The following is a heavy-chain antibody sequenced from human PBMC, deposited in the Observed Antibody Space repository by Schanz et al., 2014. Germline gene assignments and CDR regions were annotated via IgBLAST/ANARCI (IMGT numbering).Heavy chain of an antibody. V-gene: IGHV3-11*06. Sequence: VQLVESGGGLVQPGGSLRLSCAASGFTFSDYYMSWIRQAPGKGLEWVSYISSSGRYTKYADSVKGRLTISRDNAKNSLYLQMNSLRAEDTAVYCCARLRRSGLSGMDVWGQGTTVTVSS. J-gene: IGHJ6*02. CDR1: GFTFSDYY. CDR3: ARLRRSGLSGMDV. D-gene: IGHD6-25*01. CDR2: ISSSGRYT.